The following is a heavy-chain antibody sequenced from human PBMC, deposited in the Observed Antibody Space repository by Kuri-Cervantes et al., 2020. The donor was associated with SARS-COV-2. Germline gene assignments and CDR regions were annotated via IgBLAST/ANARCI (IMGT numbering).Heavy chain of an antibody. CDR1: GFTFSSYS. D-gene: IGHD3-10*01. CDR3: AKGLSGVRSPFSFDY. V-gene: IGHV3-21*04. CDR2: ISSSSSYI. J-gene: IGHJ4*02. Sequence: GGSLRLSCAASGFTFSSYSMNWVRQAPGKGLEWVSSISSSSSYIYYADSVKGRFTISRDNAKNSLYLQMNSLRAEDTAVYYCAKGLSGVRSPFSFDYWGQGTLVTVSS.